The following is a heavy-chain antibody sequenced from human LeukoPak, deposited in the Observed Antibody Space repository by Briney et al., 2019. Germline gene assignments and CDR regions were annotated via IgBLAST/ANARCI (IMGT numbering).Heavy chain of an antibody. V-gene: IGHV5-51*01. CDR1: RHSFHSQW. Sequence: HGESLKISCKGPRHSFHSQWIGWVLQMPGKGLEWMGIIYPDDSDTRYSPSFQGQVTISADKSISTAYLQWNSLEASDSAIYYCARRGDSDFRIDWGQGTLVTVSS. J-gene: IGHJ4*02. D-gene: IGHD2-21*02. CDR2: IYPDDSDT. CDR3: ARRGDSDFRID.